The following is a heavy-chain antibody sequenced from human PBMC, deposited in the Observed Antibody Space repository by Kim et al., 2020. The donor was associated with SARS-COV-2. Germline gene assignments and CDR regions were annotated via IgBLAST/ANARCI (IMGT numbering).Heavy chain of an antibody. J-gene: IGHJ5*02. Sequence: ASVKVSCKASGYTFTSYAMNWVRQAPGQGLEWMGWINTNTGNPTYAQGFTGRFVFSLDTSVSTAYLQISSLKAEDTAVYYCARGPTVTTSRYNWFDPWGQGTLVTVSS. CDR3: ARGPTVTTSRYNWFDP. V-gene: IGHV7-4-1*02. CDR2: INTNTGNP. CDR1: GYTFTSYA. D-gene: IGHD4-17*01.